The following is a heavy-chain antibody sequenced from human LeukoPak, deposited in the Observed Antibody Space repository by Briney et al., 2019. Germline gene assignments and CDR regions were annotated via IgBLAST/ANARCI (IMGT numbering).Heavy chain of an antibody. CDR3: ARASGWLGGYFDY. CDR1: GGSISSGSYY. V-gene: IGHV4-39*07. Sequence: PSETLSLTCTVSGGSISSGSYYWGWIRQPPGKGLEWIGSIYYSGSTYYNPSLKSRVTISVDTSKNQFSLKLSSVTAADTAVYYCARASGWLGGYFDYWGQGTLVTVSS. D-gene: IGHD6-19*01. CDR2: IYYSGST. J-gene: IGHJ4*02.